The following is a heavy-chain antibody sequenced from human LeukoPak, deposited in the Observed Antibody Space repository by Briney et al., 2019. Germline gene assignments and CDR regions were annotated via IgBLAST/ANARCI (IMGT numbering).Heavy chain of an antibody. CDR2: IYYSGST. CDR3: ARDRYSNYDY. V-gene: IGHV4-61*10. CDR1: GGSISSGSYY. D-gene: IGHD4-11*01. J-gene: IGHJ4*02. Sequence: SETLSLTCTVSGGSISSGSYYWSWIRQPAGKGLEWIGYIYYSGSTNYNPSLKSRVTISVDASKNQFSLKLSSVTAADTAVYYCARDRYSNYDYWGQGTLVTVSS.